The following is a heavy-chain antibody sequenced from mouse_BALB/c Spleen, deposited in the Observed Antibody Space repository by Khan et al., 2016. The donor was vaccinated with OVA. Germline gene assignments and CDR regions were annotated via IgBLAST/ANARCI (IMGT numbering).Heavy chain of an antibody. CDR1: GYTFTDYY. Sequence: QVQLQQSGAELARPGASVELSCKASGYTFTDYYLTWVKQRTGQGLEWIGEIYPGSGNIYYNENFKGKATLTADKSSSTLYLHLSSLTSEDSAVYFCARRDTTSLDYWGQGTTLTVSS. D-gene: IGHD4-1*02. J-gene: IGHJ2*01. CDR2: IYPGSGNI. CDR3: ARRDTTSLDY. V-gene: IGHV1-77*01.